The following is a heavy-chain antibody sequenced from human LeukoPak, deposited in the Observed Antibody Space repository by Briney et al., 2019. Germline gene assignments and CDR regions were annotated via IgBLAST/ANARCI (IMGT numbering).Heavy chain of an antibody. Sequence: SETLSLTCTVSGGSISSYYWSWIRQPPGKGLEWIGEINHSGSTNYNPSLKSRVTISVDTSKNQFSLKLSSVTAADTAVYYCARLWRIVGATGTDYWGQGTLVTVSS. CDR3: ARLWRIVGATGTDY. CDR1: GGSISSYY. V-gene: IGHV4-34*01. J-gene: IGHJ4*02. CDR2: INHSGST. D-gene: IGHD1-26*01.